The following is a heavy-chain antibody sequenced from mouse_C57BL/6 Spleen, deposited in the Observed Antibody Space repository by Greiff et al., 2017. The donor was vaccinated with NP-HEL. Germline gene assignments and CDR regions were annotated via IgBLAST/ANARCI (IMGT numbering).Heavy chain of an antibody. CDR2: IYPGSGST. J-gene: IGHJ4*01. V-gene: IGHV1-55*01. CDR1: GYTFTSYW. D-gene: IGHD1-1*01. CDR3: ARNARYAMDY. Sequence: QVQLQQPGAELVKPGASVKLSCKASGYTFTSYWINWVEQRPGQGLEWIGDIYPGSGSTNYNEKFKGKATLTVDKSSSTAYMQLSSLTSEDSESYYCARNARYAMDYWGQGTSVTVSS.